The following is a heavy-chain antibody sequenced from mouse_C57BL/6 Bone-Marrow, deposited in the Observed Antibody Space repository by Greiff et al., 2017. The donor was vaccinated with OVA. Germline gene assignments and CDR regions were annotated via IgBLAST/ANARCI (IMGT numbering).Heavy chain of an antibody. CDR3: AREGYYYGSSAWFAY. J-gene: IGHJ3*01. CDR1: GYTFTDYY. D-gene: IGHD1-1*01. CDR2: INPYNGGT. V-gene: IGHV1-19*01. Sequence: EVQLVESGPVLVKPGASVKMSCKASGYTFTDYYMNWVKQSHGKSLEWIGVINPYNGGTSYNQKFKGKATLTVDKSSSTAYMELNSLTSEDSAVYYCAREGYYYGSSAWFAYWGQGTLVTVSA.